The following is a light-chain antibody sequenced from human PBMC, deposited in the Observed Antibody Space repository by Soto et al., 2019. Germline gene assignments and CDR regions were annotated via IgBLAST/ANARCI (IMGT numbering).Light chain of an antibody. V-gene: IGLV1-47*02. Sequence: QSVLTKPPSASGTPGQRVTISCSGSSSNIGSNYVYWYQQLPGTAPKLLIYSNNQRPSGVPDRFSGSKSGTSASLAISGLRSEDEADYYCAAWDDSLKVFGGGTKLTVL. J-gene: IGLJ3*02. CDR3: AAWDDSLKV. CDR1: SSNIGSNY. CDR2: SNN.